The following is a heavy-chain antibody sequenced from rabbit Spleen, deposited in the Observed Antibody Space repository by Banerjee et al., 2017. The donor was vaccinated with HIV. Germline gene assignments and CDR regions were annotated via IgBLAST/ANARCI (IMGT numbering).Heavy chain of an antibody. CDR2: IYTSSGIT. CDR3: ARDLDGVIGWNFGW. Sequence: EESGGGLVQPGASLTLTCTASGFDFSSSYYMYWVRQAPGKGLEWIACIYTSSGITWYATWAKGRFTISETSSTTVTLQMTSLTDADTATYFCARDLDGVIGWNFGWWGPGTLVTVS. D-gene: IGHD1-1*01. J-gene: IGHJ4*01. V-gene: IGHV1S40*01. CDR1: GFDFSSSYY.